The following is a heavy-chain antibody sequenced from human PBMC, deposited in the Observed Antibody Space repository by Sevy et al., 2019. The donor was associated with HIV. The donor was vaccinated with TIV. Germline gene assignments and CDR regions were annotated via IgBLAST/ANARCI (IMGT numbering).Heavy chain of an antibody. CDR1: GITFSTSV. V-gene: IGHV3-21*01. CDR3: TRASLLGYCSTTSCYYAFDI. D-gene: IGHD2-2*01. CDR2: ISGDTYYT. J-gene: IGHJ3*02. Sequence: GGSLRLSCNASGITFSTSVMNWVRQSPDRGLEWVSSISGDTYYTHYADSMRGRFIVSRDNAKNSLFLEMNSLTVEDXXVYYCTRASLLGYCSTTSCYYAFDIWGPGTVVTVSS.